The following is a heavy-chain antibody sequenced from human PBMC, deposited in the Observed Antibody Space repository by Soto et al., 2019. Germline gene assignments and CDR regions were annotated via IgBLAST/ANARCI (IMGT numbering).Heavy chain of an antibody. CDR1: GGSISSGGYS. Sequence: SETLSLTCAVAGGSISSGGYSWSWIRQPPGKGLEWIGYIYHSGSTYYNPSLKSRVTISVDRSKNQFSLKLSSVTAADTAVYYCARGVVVAAAEYFDYWGQGTLVTVSS. CDR2: IYHSGST. V-gene: IGHV4-30-2*01. D-gene: IGHD2-15*01. CDR3: ARGVVVAAAEYFDY. J-gene: IGHJ4*02.